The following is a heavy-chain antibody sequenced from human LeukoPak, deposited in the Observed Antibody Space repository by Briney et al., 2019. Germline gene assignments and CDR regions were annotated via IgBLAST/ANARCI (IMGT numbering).Heavy chain of an antibody. CDR3: ARGTKLRYFDWLLSPDQGPFDY. Sequence: EASVKVSCKASGYTFTSYAMHWVRQAPGQRLEWMGWINAGNGNTKYSQEFQGRVTITRDTSASTAYMELSSLRSEDMAVYYCARGTKLRYFDWLLSPDQGPFDYWGQGTLVTVSS. V-gene: IGHV1-3*03. J-gene: IGHJ4*02. CDR2: INAGNGNT. CDR1: GYTFTSYA. D-gene: IGHD3-9*01.